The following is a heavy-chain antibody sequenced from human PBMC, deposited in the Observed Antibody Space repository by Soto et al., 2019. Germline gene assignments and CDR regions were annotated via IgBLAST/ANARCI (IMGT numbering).Heavy chain of an antibody. CDR1: GFTFSNAW. CDR3: TTEHWFLPYYYYGMDV. J-gene: IGHJ6*02. Sequence: EVQLVESGGGLVKPGGSLRLSCAASGFTFSNAWMNWVRQAPGKGLEWVGRIKSKTDGGTTDYAAPVKGRFTISRDDSKNTLYLQMNSLKTEDTAVYYCTTEHWFLPYYYYGMDVWGQGTTVTVSS. CDR2: IKSKTDGGTT. D-gene: IGHD3-10*01. V-gene: IGHV3-15*07.